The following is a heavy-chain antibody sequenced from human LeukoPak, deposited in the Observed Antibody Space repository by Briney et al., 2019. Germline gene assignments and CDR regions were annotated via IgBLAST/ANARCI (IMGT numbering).Heavy chain of an antibody. CDR2: VDPEDGET. J-gene: IGHJ4*02. D-gene: IGHD3-22*01. Sequence: ASVKISCKASGYTFTDYYMHWVQQAPGKGLEWMGRVDPEDGETIYAEKFQGRVTITADTSTDTAHMELSSLRSEDTAVYYCATEFSSGVSYYFDYWGQGTLVTVSS. V-gene: IGHV1-69-2*01. CDR1: GYTFTDYY. CDR3: ATEFSSGVSYYFDY.